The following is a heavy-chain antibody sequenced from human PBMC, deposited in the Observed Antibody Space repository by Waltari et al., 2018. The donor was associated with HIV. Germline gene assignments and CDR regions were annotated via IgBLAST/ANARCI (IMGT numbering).Heavy chain of an antibody. CDR3: ARERFGSSYFGY. J-gene: IGHJ4*02. CDR1: RFASVIYA. CDR2: ISSSSTTI. Sequence: EVPLVESGGGSVQPGVSLRLSCAASRFASVIYAINWAAQAPGKGLEWVSYISSSSTTINYADSVKGRFTISRDNAKNLLYLQMSSLRAEDTAVYFCARERFGSSYFGYWGQGTLVTVSS. V-gene: IGHV3-48*04. D-gene: IGHD6-6*01.